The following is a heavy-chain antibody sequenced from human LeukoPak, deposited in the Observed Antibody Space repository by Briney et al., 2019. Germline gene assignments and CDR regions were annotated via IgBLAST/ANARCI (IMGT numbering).Heavy chain of an antibody. J-gene: IGHJ4*02. CDR2: ISGSGGST. Sequence: GGSLRLSCAASGFTFSDSAMNWVRQAPGKGLEWISSISGSGGSTYYADAVKGRWTISRDNSRNTVFLQMNSLRAEDTAFYYCVKGGQIYDFWRFAYWAQGHRVPVSS. D-gene: IGHD3-3*01. CDR3: VKGGQIYDFWRFAY. V-gene: IGHV3-23*01. CDR1: GFTFSDSA.